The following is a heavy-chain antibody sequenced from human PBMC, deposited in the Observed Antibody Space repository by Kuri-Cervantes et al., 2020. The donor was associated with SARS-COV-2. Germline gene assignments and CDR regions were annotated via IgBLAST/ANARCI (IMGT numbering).Heavy chain of an antibody. CDR1: GGSISSGSYY. Sequence: LRLSCSVSGGSISSGSYYCTWIRQPAGKGLEWIGHIYTSGGTNYNPSLKSRVTISVDTSKNQFSLKLSSVTAADTAVYYCASAVAGLFDYWGQGTLVTVSS. D-gene: IGHD6-19*01. V-gene: IGHV4-61*09. CDR3: ASAVAGLFDY. J-gene: IGHJ4*02. CDR2: IYTSGGT.